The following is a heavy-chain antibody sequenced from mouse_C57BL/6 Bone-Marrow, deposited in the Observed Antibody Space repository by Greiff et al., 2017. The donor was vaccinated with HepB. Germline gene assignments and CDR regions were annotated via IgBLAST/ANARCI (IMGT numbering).Heavy chain of an antibody. Sequence: VQLQQSGPELVKPGASVKISCKASGYTFTDYYMNWVKQSHGKSLEWIGDINPNNGGTSYNQKFKGKATLTVDKSSSTAYMELRSLTSEDSAVYYCARGTGTRVNFDYWGQGTTLTVSS. CDR3: ARGTGTRVNFDY. V-gene: IGHV1-26*01. CDR2: INPNNGGT. J-gene: IGHJ2*01. D-gene: IGHD4-1*01. CDR1: GYTFTDYY.